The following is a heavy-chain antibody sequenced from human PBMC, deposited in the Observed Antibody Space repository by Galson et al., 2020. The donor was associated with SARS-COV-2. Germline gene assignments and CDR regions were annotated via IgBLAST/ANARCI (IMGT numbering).Heavy chain of an antibody. CDR2: IKSGGDT. CDR3: ARGRQGVVPSPVLGLGPFYSYYYMDV. CDR1: GGSFSGYS. V-gene: IGHV4-34*01. D-gene: IGHD3-16*01. Sequence: SETLSLTCAVYGGSFSGYSWTWIRQAPGQGLEWIGEIKSGGDTKYSPSLSSRVTLSVDTSRNQFSLKLTSVSVADRALYFCARGRQGVVPSPVLGLGPFYSYYYMDVWGKGTTVIVSS. J-gene: IGHJ6*03.